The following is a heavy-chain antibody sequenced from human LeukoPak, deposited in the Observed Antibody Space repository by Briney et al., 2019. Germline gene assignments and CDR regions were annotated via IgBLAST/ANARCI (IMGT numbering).Heavy chain of an antibody. CDR1: GGSHSSCSYH. CDR2: IYYSGST. V-gene: IGHV4-39*02. D-gene: IGHD5-12*01. Sequence: SETLPLTCIVSGGSHSSCSYHWLWLPHPPGEALVWLGSIYYSGSTYYNPSLKIRVTISVDTSKNQFSLKLSSVTAADTAVYYCARDRATTSFDDWGQGTLVTVSS. J-gene: IGHJ4*02. CDR3: ARDRATTSFDD.